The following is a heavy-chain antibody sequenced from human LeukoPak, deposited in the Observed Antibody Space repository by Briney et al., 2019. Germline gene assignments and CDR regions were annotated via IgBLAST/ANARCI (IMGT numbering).Heavy chain of an antibody. D-gene: IGHD6-13*01. CDR1: GFTFSSYA. V-gene: IGHV3-23*01. CDR2: ISGSGGST. Sequence: GGSLRLSCAASGFTFSSYAMSWVRQAPGKGLEWVSAISGSGGSTYYADSVKGRFTISRDNSKNTLYLQMNSLRAEDTAVYYCARESGRGSWYDIDYWGQGTLVTVSS. CDR3: ARESGRGSWYDIDY. J-gene: IGHJ4*02.